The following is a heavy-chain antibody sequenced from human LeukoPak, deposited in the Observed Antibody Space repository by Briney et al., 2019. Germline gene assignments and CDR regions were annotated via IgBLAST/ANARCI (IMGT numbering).Heavy chain of an antibody. Sequence: PGGSLRLSCEASGFTFSNYRMNWVRQAPGKGLEWVSSISSSSTYKYYADSVTGRFTISRDNAKNSLYLQMEGLRAGDTAVYYCARDFLSDENQLRLAAPCDYGGQGTLVTVSS. V-gene: IGHV3-21*01. J-gene: IGHJ4*02. CDR1: GFTFSNYR. CDR2: ISSSSTYK. CDR3: ARDFLSDENQLRLAAPCDY. D-gene: IGHD3-3*01.